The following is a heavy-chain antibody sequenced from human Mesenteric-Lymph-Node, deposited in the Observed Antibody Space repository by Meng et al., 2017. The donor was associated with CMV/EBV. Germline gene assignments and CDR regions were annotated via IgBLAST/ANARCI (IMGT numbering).Heavy chain of an antibody. CDR1: GYTFTGYY. Sequence: ASVTVSCKASGYTFTGYYMHWVRQAPGQGLEWMGWINPNSGGTNYAQKFQGRVTMTMDTSISTAYMELSRLRSDDTAVYYCARPLVIGYGYGGYAFDIWGQGTMVTVSS. J-gene: IGHJ3*02. D-gene: IGHD5-18*01. V-gene: IGHV1-2*02. CDR2: INPNSGGT. CDR3: ARPLVIGYGYGGYAFDI.